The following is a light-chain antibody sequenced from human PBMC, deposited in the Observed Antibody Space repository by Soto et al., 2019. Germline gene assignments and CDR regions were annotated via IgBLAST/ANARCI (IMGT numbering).Light chain of an antibody. Sequence: QSVLTQPASVSGSPGQSITISCTGTSSDVGTYNLVSWYQQQPGKAPKLIIYEGSKRPSGVSNRFSGSKSGNTASLTISGLQAEDEADYYCCSYAGSRSYVFGTGTKVTVL. J-gene: IGLJ1*01. CDR3: CSYAGSRSYV. V-gene: IGLV2-23*01. CDR2: EGS. CDR1: SSDVGTYNL.